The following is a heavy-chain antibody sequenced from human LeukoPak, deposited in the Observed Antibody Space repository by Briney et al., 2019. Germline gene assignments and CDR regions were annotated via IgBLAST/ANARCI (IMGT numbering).Heavy chain of an antibody. V-gene: IGHV3-23*01. D-gene: IGHD5-12*01. CDR2: ISSSGGNT. CDR1: GFTFSSYA. Sequence: GGSLRLSCAASGFTFSSYAMSWVRQAPGKELEWVSSISSSGGNTYYSDSVKGRFTISRDNSKNTLYLQMSSLRAEDTAVYYCAKYDGVATNLYFDYWGQGTLVTVSS. CDR3: AKYDGVATNLYFDY. J-gene: IGHJ4*02.